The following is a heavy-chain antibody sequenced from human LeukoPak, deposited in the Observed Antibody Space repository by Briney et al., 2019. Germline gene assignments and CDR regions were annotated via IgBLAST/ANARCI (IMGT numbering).Heavy chain of an antibody. CDR2: ISWNSGSI. CDR3: AKDIRGWAYYFDY. V-gene: IGHV3-9*01. Sequence: PGRSLRLSCAASGFTFDDYAMHWVRQAPGKGLEWVSGISWNSGSIGYADSVKGRFTISRDNAKNSLYLQMNSLRAEDTALYYCAKDIRGWAYYFDYWGQGTLVTVSS. J-gene: IGHJ4*02. CDR1: GFTFDDYA. D-gene: IGHD6-19*01.